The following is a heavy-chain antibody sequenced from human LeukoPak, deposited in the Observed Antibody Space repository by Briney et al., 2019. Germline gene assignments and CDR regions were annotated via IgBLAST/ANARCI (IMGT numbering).Heavy chain of an antibody. V-gene: IGHV3-53*01. Sequence: GGSLRLSCAASGFIVSNNYMSWVRQAPGKGLEWVSVLYSGGSTDYADSVKGRFTISRDNSKNTLYLQMNSLRAEDTAVYYCAREYTWDSSGYLWGQGTLVTVSS. CDR2: LYSGGST. CDR3: AREYTWDSSGYL. D-gene: IGHD3-22*01. J-gene: IGHJ4*02. CDR1: GFIVSNNY.